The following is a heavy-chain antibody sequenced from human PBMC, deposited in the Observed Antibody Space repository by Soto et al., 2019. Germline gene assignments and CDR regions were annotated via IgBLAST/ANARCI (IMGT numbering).Heavy chain of an antibody. CDR1: GFTFSNAW. CDR2: IKSKTDGGTT. Sequence: GGSLRLSCAASGFTFSNAWMSWVRQAPGKGLEWVGRIKSKTDGGTTDYAAPVKGRFTISRDDSKNTLYLQMNSLKTEDTAVYYCTTDQQPHTPNYYYYMDVWGKGTTVTVSS. V-gene: IGHV3-15*01. D-gene: IGHD6-13*01. CDR3: TTDQQPHTPNYYYYMDV. J-gene: IGHJ6*03.